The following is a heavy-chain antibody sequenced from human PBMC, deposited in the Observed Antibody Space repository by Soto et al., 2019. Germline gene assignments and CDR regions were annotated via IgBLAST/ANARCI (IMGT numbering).Heavy chain of an antibody. V-gene: IGHV3-30-3*01. Sequence: GGSLRLSCAASGFTFSSYAMHWVRQAPGKGLEWVAVISYDGSNKYYADSVKGRFTISRDNSKNTLYLQMNSLRAEDTAVYYCARDQVYCSSTSCYLYYYYYYGMDVWGQGTTVTVSS. J-gene: IGHJ6*02. CDR2: ISYDGSNK. D-gene: IGHD2-2*01. CDR3: ARDQVYCSSTSCYLYYYYYYGMDV. CDR1: GFTFSSYA.